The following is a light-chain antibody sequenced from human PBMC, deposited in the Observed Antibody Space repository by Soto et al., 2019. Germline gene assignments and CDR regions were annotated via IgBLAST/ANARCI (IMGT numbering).Light chain of an antibody. CDR2: AVS. J-gene: IGLJ1*01. V-gene: IGLV2-14*01. CDR3: CSYVGGYSYV. Sequence: QSVLTQPASVSGSPGQSITISCTGTSSDVGLYDYVSWYQQHPGKAPQLMIYAVSNRPSGVSNRFSASKSGNTASLTISGLQAEDEADYYCCSYVGGYSYVFGIGTKVTVL. CDR1: SSDVGLYDY.